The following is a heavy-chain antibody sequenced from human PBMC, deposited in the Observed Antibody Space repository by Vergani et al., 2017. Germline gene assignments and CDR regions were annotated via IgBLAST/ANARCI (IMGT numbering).Heavy chain of an antibody. Sequence: QVQLVESGGGVVQPGRSLRLSCAASGFTFSSYAMHWVRQAPGKGLEWVAVISYDGSNKYYADSVKGRFTISRDNSKNTLYLQMNSLRAEDTAVYYCARDQGGSDYMDVWGKGTTVTVSS. J-gene: IGHJ6*03. D-gene: IGHD5-12*01. CDR3: ARDQGGSDYMDV. CDR2: ISYDGSNK. V-gene: IGHV3-30-3*01. CDR1: GFTFSSYA.